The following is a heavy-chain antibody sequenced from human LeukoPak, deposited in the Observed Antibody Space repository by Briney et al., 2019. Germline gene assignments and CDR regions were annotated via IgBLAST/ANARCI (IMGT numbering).Heavy chain of an antibody. Sequence: GASVKVSCKASGYTFTSYAMNWVRQAPGQGLEWMGWINTNTGNPTYAQGFTGRFVFSLDTSVSTAYLQISSLKAEDTAVYYCAGSSAGYNWGDNWFDPWGQGTLVTVSS. CDR3: AGSSAGYNWGDNWFDP. CDR1: GYTFTSYA. V-gene: IGHV7-4-1*02. D-gene: IGHD5-24*01. J-gene: IGHJ5*02. CDR2: INTNTGNP.